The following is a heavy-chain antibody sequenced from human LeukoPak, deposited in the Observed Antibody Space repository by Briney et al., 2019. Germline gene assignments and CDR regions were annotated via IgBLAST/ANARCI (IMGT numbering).Heavy chain of an antibody. CDR1: GYIFSDYY. Sequence: AAVKVSCKPSGYIFSDYYIHWVRQAPRRGYERMGWIPRYSGGTKFAKRFQGRVTLTRDTSISTDYVELSNLASDDTAVYYCVSWAGGNSDVASFDYWGQGTLVIVSS. V-gene: IGHV1-2*02. D-gene: IGHD2-21*01. CDR2: IPRYSGGT. CDR3: VSWAGGNSDVASFDY. J-gene: IGHJ4*02.